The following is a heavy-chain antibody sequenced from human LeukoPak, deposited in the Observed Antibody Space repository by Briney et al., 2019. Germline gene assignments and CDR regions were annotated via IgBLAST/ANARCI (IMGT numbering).Heavy chain of an antibody. CDR2: ISGSGGNT. CDR1: GFTFSSYG. J-gene: IGHJ4*02. D-gene: IGHD5-24*01. Sequence: PGGSLRLSCAVSGFTFSSYGMTWVRQAPGKGLEWVSAISGSGGNTYYADSVKGRFTISRDNSMNTLYLQMSSLRAEDTAVYYCAKAGRVNGYIRASGDYWGQGTLVTVSS. V-gene: IGHV3-23*01. CDR3: AKAGRVNGYIRASGDY.